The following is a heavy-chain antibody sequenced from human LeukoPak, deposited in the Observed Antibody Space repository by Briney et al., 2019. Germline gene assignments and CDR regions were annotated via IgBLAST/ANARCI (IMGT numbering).Heavy chain of an antibody. V-gene: IGHV6-1*01. Sequence: SQTLSLTCAISGDSVSSKSVTWNWIRQSPSRGLEWLGRTYYTSKWYNDYAVSVKSRITINPDTSKNQFSLHLNSVTPEDTAVYYCAREEWFGEPPSHWFDPWGQGTLVTVSS. J-gene: IGHJ5*02. CDR2: TYYTSKWYN. CDR3: AREEWFGEPPSHWFDP. CDR1: GDSVSSKSVT. D-gene: IGHD3-10*01.